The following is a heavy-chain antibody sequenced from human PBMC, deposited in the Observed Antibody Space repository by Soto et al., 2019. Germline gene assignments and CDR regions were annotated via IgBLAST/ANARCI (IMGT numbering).Heavy chain of an antibody. J-gene: IGHJ4*02. V-gene: IGHV3-11*06. CDR2: ISSSSAYI. D-gene: IGHD3-16*01. CDR1: GFIFSDFH. CDR3: ARDGLTFGGD. Sequence: QVQLVDSGGGLVKPGGSLRLSCAASGFIFSDFHMTWIRQAPGKGLELVAYISSSSAYIYYAESVKGRFTISRDNARSTLYLQMNSLRLDDTAVYFCARDGLTFGGDWGQGTLVAVSS.